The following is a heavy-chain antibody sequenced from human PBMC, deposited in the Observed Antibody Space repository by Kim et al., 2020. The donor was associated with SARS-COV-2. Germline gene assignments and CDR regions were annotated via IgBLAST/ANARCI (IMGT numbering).Heavy chain of an antibody. CDR3: ARAPRGSSGWYGDAFDV. CDR1: GFSFSSYT. Sequence: GGSLRLSCAASGFSFSSYTMNWVRQAPGKGLERVSSISGSSTTIDYMESVKGRFTIFRDNAENSLHLTMNSLRDEDTAVYYCARAPRGSSGWYGDAFDVCGQGTMVTVPS. J-gene: IGHJ3*01. CDR2: ISGSSTTI. D-gene: IGHD6-19*01. V-gene: IGHV3-48*02.